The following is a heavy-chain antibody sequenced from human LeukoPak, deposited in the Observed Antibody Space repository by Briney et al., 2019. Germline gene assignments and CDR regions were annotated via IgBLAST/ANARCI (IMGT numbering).Heavy chain of an antibody. CDR1: GFTFSSYG. CDR2: RSYDGSNK. CDR3: AKDPNYYDSSGYYASADY. Sequence: PGGSLRLSCAASGFTFSSYGMHWVRQAPGKGLEWVAVRSYDGSNKYYADSVKGRFTISRDNSKNTLYLQMNSLRAEDTAVYYCAKDPNYYDSSGYYASADYWGQGTLVTVSS. V-gene: IGHV3-30*18. D-gene: IGHD3-22*01. J-gene: IGHJ4*02.